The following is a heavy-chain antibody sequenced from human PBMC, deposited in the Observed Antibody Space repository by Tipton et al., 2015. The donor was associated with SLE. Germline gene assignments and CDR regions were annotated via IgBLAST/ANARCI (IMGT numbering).Heavy chain of an antibody. V-gene: IGHV3-23*01. J-gene: IGHJ4*02. Sequence: GSLRLSCAASRFTFSNYAMYWVRQAPGKGLEWVSTISGSGGSTYNADSTYYADSGKGRFTISRDNSKNMLYLQMNSLRAEDTAVYYCARDFTGPKDYWGQGTLVTVSS. CDR2: ISGSGGSTYNADST. D-gene: IGHD1-7*01. CDR1: RFTFSNYA. CDR3: ARDFTGPKDY.